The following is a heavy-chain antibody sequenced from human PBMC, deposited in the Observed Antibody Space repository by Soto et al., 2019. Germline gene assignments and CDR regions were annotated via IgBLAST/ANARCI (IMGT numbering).Heavy chain of an antibody. V-gene: IGHV1-69*01. CDR3: ARDPCTGGSCIAGNGRRLVYFDL. D-gene: IGHD2-15*01. CDR1: GDTFSSYA. Sequence: QVQLVQSGTEVRKPGSSVKVSCKASGDTFSSYAISWVRQAPGQGLEWMGDIIPIFGTPNYAQKFQGRVTITADEYTNTAYMELSSLRSEDTAGYYCARDPCTGGSCIAGNGRRLVYFDLRGSGTLVTVSS. CDR2: IIPIFGTP. J-gene: IGHJ2*01.